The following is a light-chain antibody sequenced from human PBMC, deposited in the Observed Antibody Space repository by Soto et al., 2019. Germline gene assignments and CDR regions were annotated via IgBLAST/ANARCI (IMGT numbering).Light chain of an antibody. CDR1: SSNIGDNY. CDR2: DND. CDR3: GTWDDRLDGNYV. V-gene: IGLV1-51*01. Sequence: QSVLTQPPSVSAAPGQQVTISCSGSSSNIGDNYVSWYQHLPGTAPKLFVYDNDRRPSGIPGRFSGSKSGTSATLVITGLQNGDEADYYCGTWDDRLDGNYVFVTGTKLTVL. J-gene: IGLJ1*01.